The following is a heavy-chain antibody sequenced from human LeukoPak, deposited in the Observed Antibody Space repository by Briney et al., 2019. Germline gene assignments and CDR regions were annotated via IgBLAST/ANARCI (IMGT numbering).Heavy chain of an antibody. D-gene: IGHD7-27*01. Sequence: SETLSLTCTVSGGSISSYYWSWIRQPPGKGLECIGYIHYSGSTNYNPSLKSRVTISVDTSKNQFSLKLISVTAADTAVYYCASGRGNWGFDYWGQGTLVTVSS. CDR2: IHYSGST. J-gene: IGHJ4*02. CDR1: GGSISSYY. CDR3: ASGRGNWGFDY. V-gene: IGHV4-59*01.